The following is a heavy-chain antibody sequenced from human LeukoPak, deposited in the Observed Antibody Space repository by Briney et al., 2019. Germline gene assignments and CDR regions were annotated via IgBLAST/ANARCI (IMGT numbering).Heavy chain of an antibody. CDR3: ARGLIRYYSGSGTSGNFDY. Sequence: SETLSLTCGVYGGSFSGHYWTWIRQPPGKGLECIGEINHSGNTNYNPSLKSRATTSVDTSKNQSSLRLTSVTAADTAVYYCARGLIRYYSGSGTSGNFDYWGQGTLVTVSS. D-gene: IGHD3-10*01. CDR1: GGSFSGHY. V-gene: IGHV4-34*01. CDR2: INHSGNT. J-gene: IGHJ4*02.